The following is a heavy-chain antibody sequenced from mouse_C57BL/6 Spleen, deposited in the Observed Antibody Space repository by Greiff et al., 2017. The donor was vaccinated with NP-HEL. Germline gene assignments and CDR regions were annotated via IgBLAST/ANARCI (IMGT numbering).Heavy chain of an antibody. D-gene: IGHD2-4*01. CDR3: ARFDYDEDFDY. Sequence: EVQLVESGGGLVKPGGSLKLSCAASGFTFSDYGMHWVRQAPEKGLEWVAYISSGSSTIYYADTVKGRFTISRDNAKNTLFLQMTSLRSEDTAMYYCARFDYDEDFDYWGQGTTLTVSS. CDR1: GFTFSDYG. V-gene: IGHV5-17*01. CDR2: ISSGSSTI. J-gene: IGHJ2*01.